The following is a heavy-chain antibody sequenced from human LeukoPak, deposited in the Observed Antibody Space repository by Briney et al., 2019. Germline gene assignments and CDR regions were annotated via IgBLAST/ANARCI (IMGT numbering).Heavy chain of an antibody. CDR2: ISSSSSYI. CDR3: ARDPSVAGNGRWFDP. J-gene: IGHJ5*02. CDR1: GFTFSSYR. V-gene: IGHV3-21*01. Sequence: GGSLRLSCAASGFTFSSYRMNWVRQAPGKGLEWVSSISSSSSYIYYADSVKGRFTISRDNAKNSLYLQMNSLRAEDTAVYYCARDPSVAGNGRWFDPWGQGTLVTVSS. D-gene: IGHD6-19*01.